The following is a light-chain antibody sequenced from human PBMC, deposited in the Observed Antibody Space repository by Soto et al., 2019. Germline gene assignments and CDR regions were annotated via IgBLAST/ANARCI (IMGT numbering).Light chain of an antibody. J-gene: IGKJ1*01. V-gene: IGKV1-17*03. CDR2: SAN. Sequence: DIPMTQSPSDMSASVGDRVTITCRASQDISNFLVWFQQRPGKVPKRLMYSANRLESGVPSRFRGSGSGTEFTLTITSLQPEDFATYYCLQHKSYPRTFGQGTKVEIK. CDR3: LQHKSYPRT. CDR1: QDISNF.